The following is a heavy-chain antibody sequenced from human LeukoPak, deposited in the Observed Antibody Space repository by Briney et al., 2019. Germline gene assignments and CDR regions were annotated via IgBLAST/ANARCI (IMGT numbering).Heavy chain of an antibody. V-gene: IGHV3-74*01. CDR3: ARDLEAFDI. J-gene: IGHJ3*02. CDR1: GFTFSNYW. Sequence: GGSLRLSCESSGFTFSNYWMHWVRQAPGKGLVWVSHLNIDGTITTYADSVKGRFAISRDNAKNLLYLQMNSLRAEDTAVYYCARDLEAFDIWGQGTMVTVSS. CDR2: LNIDGTIT. D-gene: IGHD5-24*01.